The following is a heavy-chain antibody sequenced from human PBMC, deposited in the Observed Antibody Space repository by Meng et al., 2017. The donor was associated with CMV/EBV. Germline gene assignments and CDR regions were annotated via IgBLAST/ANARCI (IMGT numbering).Heavy chain of an antibody. CDR2: INHSGST. V-gene: IGHV4-34*01. Sequence: QVQLPQCGAGLWKPSETLSLTCAVYGVSFSGYYWSWIRQPPGQGLEWIGEINHSGSTNYNPSLKSRVTISVDTSKNQFSLKLSSVTAADTAVYYCARGGNWFDPWGQGTLVTVSS. CDR1: GVSFSGYY. J-gene: IGHJ5*02. CDR3: ARGGNWFDP.